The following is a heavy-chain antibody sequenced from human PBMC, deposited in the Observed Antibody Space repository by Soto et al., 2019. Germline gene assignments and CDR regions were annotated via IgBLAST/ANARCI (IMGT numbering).Heavy chain of an antibody. CDR1: GFTFSSYA. CDR3: ANPYDSSGYYPPEYYFDD. CDR2: ISGSGGST. Sequence: EVQLLESGGGLVQPGGSLRLSCAASGFTFSSYAMSWVRQAPGQGLEWVSAISGSGGSTYYADSVKGRFPISRDNSKNTLYLQMNSLRAEDTAVYYCANPYDSSGYYPPEYYFDDWGQGTLVTVSA. V-gene: IGHV3-23*01. J-gene: IGHJ4*02. D-gene: IGHD3-22*01.